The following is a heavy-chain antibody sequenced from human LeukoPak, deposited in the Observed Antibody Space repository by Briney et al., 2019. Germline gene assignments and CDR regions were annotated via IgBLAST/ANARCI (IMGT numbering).Heavy chain of an antibody. V-gene: IGHV1-69*13. J-gene: IGHJ6*03. Sequence: ASVKVSCKASGGTFSSYAISWVRQAPGQGLEWMGGIIPIFGTANYAQKFQGRVTITADESTSTAYMELSSLRSEDTAVYYCARDRVTMVRGLEGLDYYYYMDVWGKGTTVTVPS. D-gene: IGHD3-10*01. CDR2: IIPIFGTA. CDR1: GGTFSSYA. CDR3: ARDRVTMVRGLEGLDYYYYMDV.